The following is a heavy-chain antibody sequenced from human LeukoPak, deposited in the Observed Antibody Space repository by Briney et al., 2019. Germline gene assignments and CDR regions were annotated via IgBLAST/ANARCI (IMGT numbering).Heavy chain of an antibody. J-gene: IGHJ4*02. CDR1: GGSISTYY. CDR3: ARGYYYDSSGYFLDF. CDR2: IYYSGIT. V-gene: IGHV4-59*01. Sequence: PSETLSLTCTVSGGSISTYYWSWIRQSPGRELEWIGYIYYSGITKYNPSLKSRVTISVDTSTNQFSLRLSSVTAADTAVYYCARGYYYDSSGYFLDFWGQGTLVTVSS. D-gene: IGHD3-22*01.